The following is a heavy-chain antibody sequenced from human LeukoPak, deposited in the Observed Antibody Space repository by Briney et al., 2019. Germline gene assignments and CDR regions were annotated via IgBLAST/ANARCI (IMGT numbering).Heavy chain of an antibody. CDR2: IKQDGSEK. Sequence: GGSLRLSCAASGFTFSSHWMSWVRQAPGKGLEWVANIKQDGSEKYYVDSVKGRFTISRDNAKNSLYLQMNSLRAEDTAVYYCARGGQLPKFSWFDPWGQGTLVTVSS. CDR1: GFTFSSHW. D-gene: IGHD2-2*01. V-gene: IGHV3-7*01. J-gene: IGHJ5*02. CDR3: ARGGQLPKFSWFDP.